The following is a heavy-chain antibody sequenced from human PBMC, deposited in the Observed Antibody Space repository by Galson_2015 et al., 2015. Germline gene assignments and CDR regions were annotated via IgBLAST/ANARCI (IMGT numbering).Heavy chain of an antibody. V-gene: IGHV3-23*01. CDR1: GFTFSRYA. CDR3: AEKGDRGVCGGDCYPYYFDF. J-gene: IGHJ4*02. D-gene: IGHD2-21*02. CDR2: IGAGDGRT. Sequence: SLRLSCAASGFTFSRYAMSWVRQAPGRGLEWVSAIGAGDGRTYYADSVKGRFTISRDNSKNTLYLQMISLRAEDTAVYYCAEKGDRGVCGGDCYPYYFDFWGQGTLVSVSS.